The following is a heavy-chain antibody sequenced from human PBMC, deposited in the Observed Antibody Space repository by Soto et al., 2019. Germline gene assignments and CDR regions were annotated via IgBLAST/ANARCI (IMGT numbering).Heavy chain of an antibody. CDR2: IYYSGST. CDR3: ARGRGYSYGLDP. J-gene: IGHJ5*02. Sequence: SETLSLTCTVSGGSISSYYWSWIRQPPGKGLEWIGYIYYSGSTNYNPSLKSRVTTSVDTSKNQFSLSLSSVTAADTAVYYCARGRGYSYGLDPWGQGTLVTVS. CDR1: GGSISSYY. V-gene: IGHV4-59*08. D-gene: IGHD5-18*01.